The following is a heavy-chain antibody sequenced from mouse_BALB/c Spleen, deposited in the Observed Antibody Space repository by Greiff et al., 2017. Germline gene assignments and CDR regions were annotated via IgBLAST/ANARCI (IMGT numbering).Heavy chain of an antibody. CDR3: ARLGYGKDY. Sequence: VQLQQSGAELAKPGASVKMSCKASGYTFTSYWMHWVKQRPGQGLEWIGYINPSTGYTEYNQKFKDKATLTADKSSSTAYMQLSSLTSEDSAVYYCARLGYGKDYWGQGTTLTVSS. J-gene: IGHJ2*01. CDR2: INPSTGYT. CDR1: GYTFTSYW. D-gene: IGHD2-10*02. V-gene: IGHV1-7*01.